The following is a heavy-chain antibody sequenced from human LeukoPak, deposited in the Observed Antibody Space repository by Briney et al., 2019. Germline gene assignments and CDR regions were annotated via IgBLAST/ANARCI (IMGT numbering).Heavy chain of an antibody. J-gene: IGHJ6*03. CDR2: MNPNSGNT. Sequence: ASMKVSCKASGYTFTSYDINWVRQATGQGLEWMGWMNPNSGNTGYAQKFQGRVTMTRNTSISTAYMELSSLRSEDTAVYYCARGLVDFWSGYSPIVAYMDVWGKGTTVTVSS. CDR3: ARGLVDFWSGYSPIVAYMDV. V-gene: IGHV1-8*02. D-gene: IGHD3-3*01. CDR1: GYTFTSYD.